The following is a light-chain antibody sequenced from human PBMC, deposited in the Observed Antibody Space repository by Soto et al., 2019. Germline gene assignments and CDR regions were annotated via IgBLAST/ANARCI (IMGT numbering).Light chain of an antibody. J-gene: IGKJ1*01. Sequence: DIQMTQSPSSLSASVGDRVTITCRASQSISNYLNWYQQKPGKAPKVLIYEASSLQSGVPSRFSGSGSGTDFTLTISSLQPEDFATYYCQQSYNTPRTFGQGTKVEIK. CDR1: QSISNY. CDR3: QQSYNTPRT. CDR2: EAS. V-gene: IGKV1-39*01.